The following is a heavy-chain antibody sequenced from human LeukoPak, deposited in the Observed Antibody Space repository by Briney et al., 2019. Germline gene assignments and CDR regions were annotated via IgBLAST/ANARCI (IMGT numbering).Heavy chain of an antibody. CDR3: ARSGVVIIRPDY. V-gene: IGHV4-38-2*01. J-gene: IGHJ4*02. Sequence: SETLSLTCAVSGYSISSGYYWGWIRQPPGKGLEWIGSIYHSGSTYYNPSLKSRVTISVDTSKNQFSLKLSSVTAADTAVYYCARSGVVIIRPDYWGQGTLVTVSS. CDR2: IYHSGST. CDR1: GYSISSGYY. D-gene: IGHD3-3*01.